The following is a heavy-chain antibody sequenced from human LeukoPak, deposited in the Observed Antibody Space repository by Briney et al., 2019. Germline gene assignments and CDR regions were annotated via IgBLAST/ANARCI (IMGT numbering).Heavy chain of an antibody. Sequence: ATVKVSCKASGYTFTGYYMHWVRQAPGQGLEWMGWINPNSGGTNYAQKFQGRVTMTRDTSISTAYMELSRLRSGDTAVYYCAASYGSGSYYNNYWGQGTLVTVSS. J-gene: IGHJ4*02. CDR1: GYTFTGYY. CDR2: INPNSGGT. D-gene: IGHD3-10*01. CDR3: AASYGSGSYYNNY. V-gene: IGHV1-2*02.